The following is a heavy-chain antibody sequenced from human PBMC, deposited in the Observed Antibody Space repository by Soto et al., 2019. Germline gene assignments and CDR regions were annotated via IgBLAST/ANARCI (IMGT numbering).Heavy chain of an antibody. CDR3: ARGGYCSIISCYRYDY. CDR1: SGSISSSNW. Sequence: QVQLQESGPGLVKPSGTLSLTCAVSSGSISSSNWWSWVRQPPGKGLEWIGEIYHSGSTNYNPSLKSRVTKSVDKSKNQFSLKLSSVTAADTAVYYCARGGYCSIISCYRYDYWGQGTLSTVSS. CDR2: IYHSGST. J-gene: IGHJ4*02. D-gene: IGHD2-2*01. V-gene: IGHV4-4*02.